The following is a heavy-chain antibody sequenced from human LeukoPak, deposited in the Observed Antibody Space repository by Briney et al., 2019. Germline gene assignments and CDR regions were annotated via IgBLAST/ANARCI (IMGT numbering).Heavy chain of an antibody. CDR1: GGPISSSSYY. D-gene: IGHD3-3*01. CDR2: IYYSGST. Sequence: SETLSLTCTVSGGPISSSSYYWGWIRQPPGKGLEWIGSIYYSGSTYYNPSLKSRVTISVDTSKNQFSLKLSSVTAADTAVYYCARDRRPYDFWSGYLNWFDPWGQGTLVTVSS. CDR3: ARDRRPYDFWSGYLNWFDP. V-gene: IGHV4-39*07. J-gene: IGHJ5*02.